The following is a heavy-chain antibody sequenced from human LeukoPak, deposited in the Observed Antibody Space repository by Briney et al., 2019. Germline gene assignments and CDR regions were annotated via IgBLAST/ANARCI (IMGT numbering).Heavy chain of an antibody. CDR3: ARGQLVPVYYYYYMDV. CDR2: INPNSGGT. CDR1: GYTFTGYY. D-gene: IGHD6-6*01. J-gene: IGHJ6*03. Sequence: GASVKVSCKASGYTFTGYYMHWVRQAPGQGLEWMGWINPNSGGTNYAQKFQGRVTMTRDTSISTAYMELSRLRSDDTAVYYCARGQLVPVYYYYYMDVWGKGTTVTVS. V-gene: IGHV1-2*02.